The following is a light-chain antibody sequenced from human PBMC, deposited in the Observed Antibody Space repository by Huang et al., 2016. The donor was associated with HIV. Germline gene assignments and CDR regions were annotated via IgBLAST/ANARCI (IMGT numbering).Light chain of an antibody. Sequence: EIVLTQSPATLSLSPGEGATLSYRASQSVGSYLAWYQQKPGQAPRLLIYDSSNRATGIPARFSGSGSGTEFSLTISNLEPEDFAVYYCRHRSSWPYTFGQGTKVEIK. CDR2: DSS. CDR3: RHRSSWPYT. V-gene: IGKV3-11*01. J-gene: IGKJ2*01. CDR1: QSVGSY.